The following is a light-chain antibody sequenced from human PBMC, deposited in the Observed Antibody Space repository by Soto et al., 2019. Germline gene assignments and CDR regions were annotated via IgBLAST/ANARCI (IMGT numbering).Light chain of an antibody. CDR1: ISDVGGYKY. V-gene: IGLV2-14*01. J-gene: IGLJ3*02. Sequence: QSALTQPASVSGSPGQSITISCTGTISDVGGYKYVSWYQQHPGKAPKLMIYEVSDRPSGVSNRFSGSKSGNTASLTISGLQAEDEADYYCSSYMSTSTLEFGGGTKLTVL. CDR3: SSYMSTSTLE. CDR2: EVS.